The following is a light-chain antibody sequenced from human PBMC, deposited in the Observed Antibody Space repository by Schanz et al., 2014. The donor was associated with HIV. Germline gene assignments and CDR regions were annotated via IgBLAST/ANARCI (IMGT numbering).Light chain of an antibody. J-gene: IGLJ1*01. CDR3: CSYTNTSTYV. CDR1: SSDVGGYNY. CDR2: DVS. Sequence: QSALTQPASVSGTPGQSITISCTGSSSDVGGYNYVSWYQQHPDKAPKLMIYDVSDRPSGVSNRFSGSRSGNTASLTVSGLQAEDEADYYCCSYTNTSTYVFGAGTKLTVL. V-gene: IGLV2-14*03.